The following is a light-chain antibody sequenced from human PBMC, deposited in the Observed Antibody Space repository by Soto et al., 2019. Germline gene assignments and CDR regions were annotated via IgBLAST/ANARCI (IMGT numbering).Light chain of an antibody. CDR2: AAS. CDR1: QSINNRY. J-gene: IGKJ3*01. Sequence: EIVLTQSPGTLSLSPGERATLSCRASQSINNRYLAWYQQTPGQAPRLLIYAASSRATGIPDRFSGSGSGTDFTLTISRLEPEDFAVYYCQQFGSSPGCTFGPGTKVDIK. CDR3: QQFGSSPGCT. V-gene: IGKV3-20*01.